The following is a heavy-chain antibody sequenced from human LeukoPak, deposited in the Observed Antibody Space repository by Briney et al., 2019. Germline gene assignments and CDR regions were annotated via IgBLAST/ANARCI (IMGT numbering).Heavy chain of an antibody. V-gene: IGHV3-30*02. CDR2: IRYDGSNK. CDR3: ARDEVSYRPVPEGHDY. D-gene: IGHD3-16*02. CDR1: GFTFSSYG. Sequence: PGGSLRLSCAASGFTFSSYGMYWVRQAPGKGLEWVAFIRYDGSNKYYADSVKGRFTVSRDNSKNTLYLQMNSLRAEDTAVYYCARDEVSYRPVPEGHDYWGQGTLVTVSS. J-gene: IGHJ4*02.